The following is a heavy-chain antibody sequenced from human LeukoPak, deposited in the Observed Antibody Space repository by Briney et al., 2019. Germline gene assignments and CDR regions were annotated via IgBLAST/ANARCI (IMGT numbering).Heavy chain of an antibody. V-gene: IGHV3-48*03. D-gene: IGHD3-22*01. CDR1: GFTFSSYE. J-gene: IGHJ4*02. CDR3: ARDVRYYYDSSGYYGIDY. Sequence: GGSLRLSCAASGFTFSSYEMNWVRQAPGKGLEWVSYISSSGSTIYYADSVKGRFTISRDNAKNSPYLQMNSLRAEDTAVYYCARDVRYYYDSSGYYGIDYWGQGTLVTVSS. CDR2: ISSSGSTI.